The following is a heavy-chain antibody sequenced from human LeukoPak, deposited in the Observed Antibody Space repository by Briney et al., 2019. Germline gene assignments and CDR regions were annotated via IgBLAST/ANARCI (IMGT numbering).Heavy chain of an antibody. D-gene: IGHD3-22*01. CDR1: AGSFSGYY. J-gene: IGHJ3*02. V-gene: IGHV4-34*01. Sequence: PSETLSLTCAVDAGSFSGYYWSWIRQPPGKGLEWIGEINHSGITNYNPSLKSRVTISVDTSKNQFSLKLSSVTAADTAVYYCALLITIIGVSAFDIWGQGTMVTVSS. CDR3: ALLITIIGVSAFDI. CDR2: INHSGIT.